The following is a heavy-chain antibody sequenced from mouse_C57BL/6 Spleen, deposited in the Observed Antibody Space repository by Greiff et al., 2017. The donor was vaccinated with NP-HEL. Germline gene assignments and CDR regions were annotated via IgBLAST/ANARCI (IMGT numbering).Heavy chain of an antibody. D-gene: IGHD3-1*01. V-gene: IGHV5-15*01. CDR1: GFTFSDYG. CDR2: ISNLAYSI. CDR3: ARHRGKGDYFDY. J-gene: IGHJ2*01. Sequence: EVQLVESGGGLVQPGGSLKLSCAASGFTFSDYGMAWVRQAPRKGPAWVAFISNLAYSIYYADTVTGRFTISRENAKNTLYLEMSSLGSEDTAMYYCARHRGKGDYFDYWGQGTTLTVSS.